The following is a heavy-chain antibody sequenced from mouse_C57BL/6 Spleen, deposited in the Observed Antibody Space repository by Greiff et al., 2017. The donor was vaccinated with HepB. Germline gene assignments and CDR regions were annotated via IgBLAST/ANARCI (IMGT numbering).Heavy chain of an antibody. CDR3: ARDSNYVFDY. CDR2: ISSGSSTT. Sequence: EVQVVESGGGLVKPGGSLKLSCAASGFTFSDYGMHWVRQAPEKGLEWVAYISSGSSTTYYADTVKGRYTISRDNAKNTLYLQMISLRSEDTAMYYCARDSNYVFDYWGQGTTLTVSS. CDR1: GFTFSDYG. J-gene: IGHJ2*01. V-gene: IGHV5-17*01. D-gene: IGHD2-5*01.